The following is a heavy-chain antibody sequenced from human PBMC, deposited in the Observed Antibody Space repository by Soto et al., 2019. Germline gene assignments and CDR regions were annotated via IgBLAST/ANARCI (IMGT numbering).Heavy chain of an antibody. CDR2: IYYSGST. CDR1: GGSISSGDYY. Sequence: QVQLQESGPGLVKPSQTLSLTCTVSGGSISSGDYYWSWIRQPPGKGLEWIGYIYYSGSTYYNPSLKSRVTISVDTSKNQFSLKLSSVTAADTAVYYCARDPNGEQLVPRNAFDIWGQGTKVTVSS. V-gene: IGHV4-30-4*01. J-gene: IGHJ3*02. CDR3: ARDPNGEQLVPRNAFDI. D-gene: IGHD6-6*01.